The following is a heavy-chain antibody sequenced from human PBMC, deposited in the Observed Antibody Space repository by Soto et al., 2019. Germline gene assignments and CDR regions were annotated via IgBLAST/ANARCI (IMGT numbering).Heavy chain of an antibody. Sequence: QVHVVESGGGVVQPGKSVRLSCAASGFTFSDYTFHWVRQAPGKGLDWVAVISFDGNNQYYTDSVKGRFTVSRDESKDTVTLLMNSLRPEDTGVYYCARDRISRTTGNYYYGMDVGGQGTTVTVS. V-gene: IGHV3-30-3*01. J-gene: IGHJ6*02. D-gene: IGHD1-7*01. CDR1: GFTFSDYT. CDR2: ISFDGNNQ. CDR3: ARDRISRTTGNYYYGMDV.